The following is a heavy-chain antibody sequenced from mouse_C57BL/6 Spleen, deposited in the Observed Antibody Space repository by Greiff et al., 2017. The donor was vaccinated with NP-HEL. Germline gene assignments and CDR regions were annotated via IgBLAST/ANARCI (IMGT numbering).Heavy chain of an antibody. V-gene: IGHV14-2*01. J-gene: IGHJ2*01. D-gene: IGHD2-2*01. CDR2: IDPEDGET. Sequence: VQLQQSGAELVKPGASVKLSCTASGFNIKDYYMHWVKQRTEQGLEWIGRIDPEDGETKYAPKFQGKATITADTSSNTADLQLSSLTSEDTAVYYCALSNGYYFDYWGQGTTLTVSS. CDR1: GFNIKDYY. CDR3: ALSNGYYFDY.